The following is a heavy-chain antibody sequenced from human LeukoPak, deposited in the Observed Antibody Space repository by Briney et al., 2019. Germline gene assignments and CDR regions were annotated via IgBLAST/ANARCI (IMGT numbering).Heavy chain of an antibody. CDR2: IYPDDSDT. D-gene: IGHD3-10*01. CDR1: GYSFTSHW. CDR3: VRPPQYYYSSKKYYFDY. V-gene: IGHV5-51*01. J-gene: IGHJ4*02. Sequence: GESLKISCKGSGYSFTSHWIAWVRQVPGKGLEWMGIIYPDDSDTRYHPSFQGQATISADKSISTAYLQWSSLKASDTAIYYCVRPPQYYYSSKKYYFDYWGQGTLVTVSS.